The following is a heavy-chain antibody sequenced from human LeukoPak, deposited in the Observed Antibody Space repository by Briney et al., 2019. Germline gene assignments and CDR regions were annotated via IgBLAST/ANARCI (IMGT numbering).Heavy chain of an antibody. CDR2: IIPIFGTA. D-gene: IGHD3-22*01. V-gene: IGHV1-69*13. Sequence: SVKVSCKASGYTFTSYGISWVRQAPGQGLEWMGGIIPIFGTANYAQKFQGRVTITADESTSTAYMELSSLRSEDTAVYYCARGDSSGYRVLYYFDYWGQGTLVTVSS. CDR1: GYTFTSYG. CDR3: ARGDSSGYRVLYYFDY. J-gene: IGHJ4*02.